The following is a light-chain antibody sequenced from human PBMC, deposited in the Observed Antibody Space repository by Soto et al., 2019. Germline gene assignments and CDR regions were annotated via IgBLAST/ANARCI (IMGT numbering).Light chain of an antibody. Sequence: QSALTQRASVSGSPGQSITISCTGTSSDVGGYNYVSWYQQHPGKAPKLMIYEVSNRPSGVSNRFSGSKSANTASLTISGLQAEDEADYFCSSYGSTSTRYVFGTGTKVTVL. V-gene: IGLV2-14*03. J-gene: IGLJ1*01. CDR1: SSDVGGYNY. CDR3: SSYGSTSTRYV. CDR2: EVS.